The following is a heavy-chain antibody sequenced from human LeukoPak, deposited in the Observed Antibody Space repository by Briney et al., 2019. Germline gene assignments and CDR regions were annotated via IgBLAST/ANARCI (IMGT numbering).Heavy chain of an antibody. J-gene: IGHJ3*02. CDR3: ARDSGIGAFDI. CDR2: IYHSGST. Sequence: SETLSLTCTVSGYSISSGYYWGWIRPPPGKGLEWIGSIYHSGSTYYNPSLKSRVTISVDTSKNQFSLKLSSVTAADTAVYYCARDSGIGAFDIWGQGTMVTV. V-gene: IGHV4-38-2*02. D-gene: IGHD3-10*01. CDR1: GYSISSGYY.